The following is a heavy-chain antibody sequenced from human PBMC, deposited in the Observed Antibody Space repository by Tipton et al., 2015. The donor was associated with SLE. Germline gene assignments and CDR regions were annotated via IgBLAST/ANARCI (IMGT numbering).Heavy chain of an antibody. CDR2: ISYNGST. CDR3: VREGGAQFDY. Sequence: TLSLTCNVSGGSVSSSTYHWGWIRQSPGKGLQWTGSISYNGSTYYNPSLRSRVTISVDTSKNHFSLRLTSVTAADTAVYYCVREGGAQFDYWGQGTLVTVSS. D-gene: IGHD1-26*01. J-gene: IGHJ4*02. V-gene: IGHV4-39*02. CDR1: GGSVSSSTYH.